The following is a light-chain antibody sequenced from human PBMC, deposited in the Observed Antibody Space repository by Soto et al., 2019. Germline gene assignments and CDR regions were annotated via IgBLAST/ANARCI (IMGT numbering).Light chain of an antibody. CDR1: QSVSSN. CDR3: QQRYGWPPLT. CDR2: GAF. V-gene: IGKV3-15*01. J-gene: IGKJ4*01. Sequence: EIVMTQSPVTLSVSPGERATLSCRASQSVSSNLAWYQQKPGQAPSLLIYGAFTRATGIPARFSGTGSGTEFTLTISSLQSEDFALYYCQQRYGWPPLTFGGGTRVEIK.